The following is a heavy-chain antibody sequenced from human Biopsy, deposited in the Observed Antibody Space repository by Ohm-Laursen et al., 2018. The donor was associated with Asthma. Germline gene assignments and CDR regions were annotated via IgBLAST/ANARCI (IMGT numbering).Heavy chain of an antibody. D-gene: IGHD3-9*01. J-gene: IGHJ3*02. CDR3: ARTYYDFLTGQVNDAFDI. V-gene: IGHV1-3*01. Sequence: ASVKASRKASGYTFINYAIHWGRQAPGQRLEWMGWINAGNGHTKYSQKFQGRVTITRDTSASTAYMELSSLRSEDTAVYYCARTYYDFLTGQVNDAFDIWGQGTMVTVSS. CDR1: GYTFINYA. CDR2: INAGNGHT.